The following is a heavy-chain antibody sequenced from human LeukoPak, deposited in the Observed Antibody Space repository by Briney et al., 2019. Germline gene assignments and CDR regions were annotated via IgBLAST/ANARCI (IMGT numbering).Heavy chain of an antibody. V-gene: IGHV3-48*01. CDR1: GFTFSAYS. CDR3: ARDRYSSVRAGYNWFDP. D-gene: IGHD6-25*01. Sequence: GGSLGLSCAASGFTFSAYSMNWVRQAPGKGLEWVSYISTSSSTIYYADSVKGRFTISRDNAKNSLYLQMNSLRAEDTAVYYCARDRYSSVRAGYNWFDPWGQGTLVTVSS. J-gene: IGHJ5*02. CDR2: ISTSSSTI.